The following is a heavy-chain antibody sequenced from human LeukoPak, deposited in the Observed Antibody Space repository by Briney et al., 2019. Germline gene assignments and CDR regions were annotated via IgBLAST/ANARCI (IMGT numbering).Heavy chain of an antibody. V-gene: IGHV1-46*01. CDR3: ARDANSHTHKSWDFYFDY. J-gene: IGHJ4*02. CDR1: GYTFTSYY. CDR2: INPSGGST. Sequence: ASVKVSCKASGYTFTSYYMHWVRQAPGQGLEWMGIINPSGGSTSYAQKFQGRVTMTRDMSTSTVYMELSSLRSEDTAVYYCARDANSHTHKSWDFYFDYWGQGTLVTVSS. D-gene: IGHD3-3*01.